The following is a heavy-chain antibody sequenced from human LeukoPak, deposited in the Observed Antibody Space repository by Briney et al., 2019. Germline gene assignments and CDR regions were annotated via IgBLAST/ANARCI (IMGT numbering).Heavy chain of an antibody. CDR3: ARGGASSRYFGY. J-gene: IGHJ4*02. CDR1: GGSISSGGYC. V-gene: IGHV4-61*08. CDR2: VSYSGDT. D-gene: IGHD1-26*01. Sequence: SQTLSLTCAVSGGSISSGGYCWSWIRQPPGKGLEWIGFVSYSGDTNYSPSFNGRVTISLDTSKSQFSLNLNSVTAADTAVYFCARGGASSRYFGYWGQGTLVTVSS.